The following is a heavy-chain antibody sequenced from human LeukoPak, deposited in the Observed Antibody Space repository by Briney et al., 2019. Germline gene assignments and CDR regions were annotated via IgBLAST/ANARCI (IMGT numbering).Heavy chain of an antibody. CDR1: GYTFTSYY. CDR2: INPSGGST. J-gene: IGHJ6*02. Sequence: ASVKVSCKASGYTFTSYYMHWVRQAPGQGLEWMGIINPSGGSTSYAQKFQGRVTMTRDTSTSTVYMELSSLRSEDTAVYYCARDLTVTLYYYGMDVWGQGTTVTVSS. D-gene: IGHD4-11*01. CDR3: ARDLTVTLYYYGMDV. V-gene: IGHV1-46*01.